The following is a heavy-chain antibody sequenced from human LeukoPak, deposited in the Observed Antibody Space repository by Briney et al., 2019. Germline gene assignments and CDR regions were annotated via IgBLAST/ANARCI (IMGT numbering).Heavy chain of an antibody. Sequence: SVKVSCKASGGTFSSYAISWVRQAPGQGFEWMGGIIPIFGTANYAQKFQGRVTITADKSTSTAYLQWSSLKASDTAMYYCARRGGISAAGTPAPLRPWNWFDPWGQGTLVTVSS. CDR1: GGTFSSYA. V-gene: IGHV1-69*06. D-gene: IGHD6-13*01. J-gene: IGHJ5*02. CDR2: IIPIFGTA. CDR3: ARRGGISAAGTPAPLRPWNWFDP.